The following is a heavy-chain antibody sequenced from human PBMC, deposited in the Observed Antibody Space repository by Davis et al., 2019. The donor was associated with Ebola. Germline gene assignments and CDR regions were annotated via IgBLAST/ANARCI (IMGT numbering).Heavy chain of an antibody. V-gene: IGHV3-33*01. CDR3: ASTDGRHYYYGMDV. J-gene: IGHJ6*02. CDR1: GFTFSSYG. Sequence: GGSLRPSCAASGFTFSSYGMHWVRQAPGKGLVWVAVIWYDGSNKYYADSVKGRFTISRDNSKNTLYLQMNSLRAEDTAVYYCASTDGRHYYYGMDVWGQGTTVTVSS. CDR2: IWYDGSNK.